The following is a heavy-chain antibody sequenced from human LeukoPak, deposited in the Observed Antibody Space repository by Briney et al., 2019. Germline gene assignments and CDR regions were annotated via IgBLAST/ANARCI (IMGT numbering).Heavy chain of an antibody. CDR1: GGSISSGDYY. D-gene: IGHD3-10*01. CDR2: IYYSGST. CDR3: ARISMVRGVIMAPGN. J-gene: IGHJ4*02. V-gene: IGHV4-30-4*01. Sequence: PSETLSLTCTVSGGSISSGDYYWSWIRQPPGKGLEWIGYIYYSGSTYYNPSLKSRVTISVDTSKNQFSLKLSSVTAADTAVYYCARISMVRGVIMAPGNWGQGTLVTVSS.